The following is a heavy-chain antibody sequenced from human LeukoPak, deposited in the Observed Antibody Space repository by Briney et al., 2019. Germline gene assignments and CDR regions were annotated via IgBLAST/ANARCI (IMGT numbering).Heavy chain of an antibody. CDR1: GGSFSGYY. CDR3: ARGVRCSGGSCYLSPYYYGMDV. Sequence: PSETLSLTCAVYGGSFSGYYWSWIRQPPGKGLEWIGEINHSGSTNYNPSLKSRVTISVDTSKNQFSLKLSSVTAADTAVYYCARGVRCSGGSCYLSPYYYGMDVWGQGTTVTVSS. CDR2: INHSGST. J-gene: IGHJ6*02. D-gene: IGHD2-15*01. V-gene: IGHV4-34*01.